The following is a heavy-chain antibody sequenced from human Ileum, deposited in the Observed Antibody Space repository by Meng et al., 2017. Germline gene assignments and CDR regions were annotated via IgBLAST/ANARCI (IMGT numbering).Heavy chain of an antibody. CDR2: ISQESGRT. Sequence: QVWLQGVGPGLVKPSGTLALTCAVSGDSISSRDWWSWVRQPPGKGLEWIGEISQESGRTNYNPSLKSRVTISLDKSKNQFSLNLNSVTAADTAVYYCVRNEGYSLGDWGQGTLVTVSS. CDR1: GDSISSRDW. V-gene: IGHV4-4*02. D-gene: IGHD2-21*01. J-gene: IGHJ4*02. CDR3: VRNEGYSLGD.